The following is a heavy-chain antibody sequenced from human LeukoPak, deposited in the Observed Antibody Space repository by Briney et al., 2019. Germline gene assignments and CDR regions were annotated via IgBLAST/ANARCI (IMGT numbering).Heavy chain of an antibody. Sequence: GGSLRLSCAASGFTFSSYGMHWVRQAPGKGLEWVAVIWYDGSNKYYADSVKGRFTISRDNSKNTLYLQMNSPRAEDTAVYYCAKDLVDYYDSSGYFDYWGQGTLVTVSS. D-gene: IGHD3-22*01. CDR2: IWYDGSNK. CDR3: AKDLVDYYDSSGYFDY. CDR1: GFTFSSYG. J-gene: IGHJ4*02. V-gene: IGHV3-33*06.